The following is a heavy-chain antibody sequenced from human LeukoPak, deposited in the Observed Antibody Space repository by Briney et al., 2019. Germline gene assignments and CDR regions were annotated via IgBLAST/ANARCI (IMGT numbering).Heavy chain of an antibody. CDR3: ARAAGYTSFFDY. J-gene: IGHJ4*02. CDR2: IIPIFGTA. V-gene: IGHV1-69*05. D-gene: IGHD3-9*01. Sequence: ASVKVSCKASGGTFSSYAIGWVRQAPGQGLEWMGRIIPIFGTANYAQKFQGRVTITTDESTSTAYMELSSLRSEDTAVYYCARAAGYTSFFDYWGQGTLVTVSS. CDR1: GGTFSSYA.